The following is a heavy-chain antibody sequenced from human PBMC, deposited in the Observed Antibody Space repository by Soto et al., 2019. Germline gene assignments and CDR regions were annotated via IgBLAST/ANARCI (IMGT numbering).Heavy chain of an antibody. D-gene: IGHD2-8*02. CDR3: ARDKITGLFDY. CDR1: GGSFSGYY. J-gene: IGHJ4*02. V-gene: IGHV4-34*01. CDR2: INHSGST. Sequence: SETLSLTCAVYGGSFSGYYWTWIRQPPGTGLEWIGEINHSGSTNYNPSLKSRVTISVDTTKNQFSLKLTSVTAADTAVYYCARDKITGLFDYWGQGTLVTVSS.